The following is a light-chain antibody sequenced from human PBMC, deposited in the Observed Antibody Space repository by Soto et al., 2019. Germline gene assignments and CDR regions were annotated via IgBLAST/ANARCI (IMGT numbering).Light chain of an antibody. J-gene: IGKJ2*01. V-gene: IGKV3-20*01. Sequence: EIVLTQSPGTLSLSPGQRATLSCRASQSVSSNYLAWYQQKPGQAPRLLIHGASSRAPAIPDRFSGSGSGTDFTLTISRLEPEDFAMYYCQQYGTSPQTFGQGTKVEIK. CDR1: QSVSSNY. CDR2: GAS. CDR3: QQYGTSPQT.